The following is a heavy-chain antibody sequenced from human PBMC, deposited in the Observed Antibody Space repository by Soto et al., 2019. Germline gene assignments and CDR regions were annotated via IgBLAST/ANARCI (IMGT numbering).Heavy chain of an antibody. D-gene: IGHD5-18*01. CDR1: GYSFTSYW. V-gene: IGHV5-10-1*01. CDR3: ARTAMQSRGDSDGDGGMDV. J-gene: IGHJ6*02. Sequence: GESLKISCKGSGYSFTSYWIDWVRQMPGKGLEWMGRIDPSDSYTNYSPSFQGHVTISADKSISTAYLQWSSLKASDTAMYYWARTAMQSRGDSDGDGGMDVWGQGTTVTVSS. CDR2: IDPSDSYT.